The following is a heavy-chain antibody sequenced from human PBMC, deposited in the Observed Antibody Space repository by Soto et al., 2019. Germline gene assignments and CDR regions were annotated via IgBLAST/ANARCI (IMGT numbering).Heavy chain of an antibody. CDR3: ARDIDYDIDY. Sequence: WASVKVSCKASGYTFSNYGISWVRQVPGQGLEWVGWIYAENGLTHYAQKFQGRVTITTHRSTTTAFMDLRSLTSDDTAMYYCARDIDYDIDYWGQGTLVTVSS. D-gene: IGHD3-16*01. J-gene: IGHJ4*02. V-gene: IGHV1-18*01. CDR2: IYAENGLT. CDR1: GYTFSNYG.